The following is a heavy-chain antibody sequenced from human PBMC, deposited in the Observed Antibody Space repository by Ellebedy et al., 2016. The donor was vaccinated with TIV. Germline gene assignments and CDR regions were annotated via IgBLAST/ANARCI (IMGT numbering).Heavy chain of an antibody. J-gene: IGHJ4*02. CDR1: GFTFSSYG. V-gene: IGHV3-30*03. CDR2: ISYDGSNK. CDR3: ARDRSSGYDSSGYYYDTLCDY. D-gene: IGHD3-22*01. Sequence: GESLKISCAASGFTFSSYGMHWVRQAPGKGLEWVAVISYDGSNKYYADSVKGRFTISRDNSKNTLYLQMNSLRAEDTAVYYCARDRSSGYDSSGYYYDTLCDYWGQGTLVTVSS.